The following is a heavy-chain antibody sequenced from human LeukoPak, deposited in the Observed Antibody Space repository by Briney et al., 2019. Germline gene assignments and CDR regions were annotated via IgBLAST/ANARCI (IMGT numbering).Heavy chain of an antibody. Sequence: GGSLRLSCAASGFSFSSYWIHCVRQAPGKWLVWVLRIKSDGKTNYAASVKGRFTISRDDAKNTVSLQMNSLRAEDTGVYYCARAPSKIGGYYPEYFRHWGQGTLVTVSS. D-gene: IGHD3-22*01. CDR3: ARAPSKIGGYYPEYFRH. V-gene: IGHV3-74*01. CDR1: GFSFSSYW. CDR2: IKSDGKT. J-gene: IGHJ1*01.